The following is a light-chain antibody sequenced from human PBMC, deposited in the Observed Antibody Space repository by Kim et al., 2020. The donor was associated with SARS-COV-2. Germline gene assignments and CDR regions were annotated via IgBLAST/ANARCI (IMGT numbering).Light chain of an antibody. J-gene: IGLJ2*01. V-gene: IGLV3-1*01. Sequence: SYELTQPPSVSVSPGQTASITCSGDKLGDKYACXYQQKAGQSPVLVIYQDRKRPSGIPERFSGSNSGNTATLTISGTQAMDEADYYCQAWDSSTGVFGGG. CDR2: QDR. CDR1: KLGDKY. CDR3: QAWDSSTGV.